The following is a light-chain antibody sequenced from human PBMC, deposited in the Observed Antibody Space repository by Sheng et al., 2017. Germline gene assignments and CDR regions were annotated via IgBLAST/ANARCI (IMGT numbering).Light chain of an antibody. CDR1: QSVSSN. CDR2: GAS. J-gene: IGKJ4*01. V-gene: IGKV3D-15*01. CDR3: QQYNNWPLT. Sequence: EIVMTQSPATLSVSPGEGATLSCRASQSVSSNLAWYQQKPGQVPRLLIYGASTRATGIPARFXGSGSGTEFTLTISSLQSEDFAVYSCQQYNNWPLTFGGGTKVEIK.